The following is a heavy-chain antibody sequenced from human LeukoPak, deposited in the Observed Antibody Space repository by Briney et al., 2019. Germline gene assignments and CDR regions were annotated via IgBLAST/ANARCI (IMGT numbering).Heavy chain of an antibody. D-gene: IGHD3-10*01. Sequence: GGSLRLSCAASGFTFSSYNMNWVRQAPGKGLEWVSSISGSSSYIYYADSVKGRFTISRDNSKNTLSLQMNSLRAEDTAVYYCAKRGPGSPESGKYYFDYWGQGTLVTVSS. V-gene: IGHV3-21*04. CDR3: AKRGPGSPESGKYYFDY. CDR2: ISGSSSYI. J-gene: IGHJ4*02. CDR1: GFTFSSYN.